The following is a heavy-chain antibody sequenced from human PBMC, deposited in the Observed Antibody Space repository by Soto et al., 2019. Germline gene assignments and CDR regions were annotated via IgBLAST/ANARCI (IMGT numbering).Heavy chain of an antibody. Sequence: ASVKVSCKASGYTFTSYAMHWVRQAPGQRLKWMGWINAGNGNTKYSQKFQGRVTITRDTSASTAYMELSSLRSEDTALYYCARAERPDTYYYYYGMDVWGQGTTVTV. CDR2: INAGNGNT. D-gene: IGHD6-6*01. J-gene: IGHJ6*02. CDR1: GYTFTSYA. V-gene: IGHV1-3*01. CDR3: ARAERPDTYYYYYGMDV.